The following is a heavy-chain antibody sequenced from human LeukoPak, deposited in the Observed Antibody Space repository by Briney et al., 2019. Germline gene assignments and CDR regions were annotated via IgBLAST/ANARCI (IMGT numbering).Heavy chain of an antibody. CDR3: AKDSSGYYYYYYGMDV. D-gene: IGHD3-22*01. CDR1: GFTFSSYA. CDR2: ISGSGGST. V-gene: IGHV3-23*01. Sequence: PGGSLRLSCAASGFTFSSYAMSWVRQAPGKGLEWVSAISGSGGSTYYADPVKGRFTISRDNSKNTLYLQMNSLRAEDTAVYYCAKDSSGYYYYYYGMDVWGQGTTVTVSS. J-gene: IGHJ6*02.